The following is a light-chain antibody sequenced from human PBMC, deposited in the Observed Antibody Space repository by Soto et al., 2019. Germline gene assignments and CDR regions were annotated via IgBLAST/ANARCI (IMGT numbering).Light chain of an antibody. V-gene: IGLV2-14*01. CDR3: NSYRSTSARYV. Sequence: QSVLTQPASVSRSPGQSITISCTRTNIDVGGYNYVSWYQQHPGKAPRLIISDVSNRPSGVSNRFSGSKSGNTASLTISGLQAEDEADYYCNSYRSTSARYVFGTGTKVTVL. CDR1: NIDVGGYNY. J-gene: IGLJ1*01. CDR2: DVS.